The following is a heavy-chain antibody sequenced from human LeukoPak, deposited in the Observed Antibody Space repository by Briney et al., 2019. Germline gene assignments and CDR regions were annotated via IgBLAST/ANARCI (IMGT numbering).Heavy chain of an antibody. CDR2: MNPNSGNT. J-gene: IGHJ4*02. V-gene: IGHV1-8*03. CDR1: GYTFTSYG. Sequence: ASVKVSCKASGYTFTSYGINWVRQATGQGLEWMGWMNPNSGNTGYAQKFQGRVTITRNTSISTAYMELSSLRSEDTAVYYCARAPRRITMVRGVIRNPYYFDYWGQGTLVTVSS. CDR3: ARAPRRITMVRGVIRNPYYFDY. D-gene: IGHD3-10*01.